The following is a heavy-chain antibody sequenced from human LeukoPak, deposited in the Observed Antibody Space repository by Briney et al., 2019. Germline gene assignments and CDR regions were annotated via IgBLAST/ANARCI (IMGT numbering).Heavy chain of an antibody. CDR3: ARDLHYAFDI. CDR1: GFTFSGYA. J-gene: IGHJ3*02. Sequence: GGSLRLSCAASGFTFSGYAMNWGRQAPGKGLEWVSHIYSSDTTYADPVKGRFTISRDNAKNSLYLQMNSLRDEDTAVYYCARDLHYAFDIWGQGTMVTASS. D-gene: IGHD3-10*01. V-gene: IGHV3-48*02. CDR2: IYSSDTT.